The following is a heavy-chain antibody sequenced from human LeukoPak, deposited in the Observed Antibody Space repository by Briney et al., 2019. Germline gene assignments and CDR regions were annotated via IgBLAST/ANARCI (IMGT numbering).Heavy chain of an antibody. Sequence: TGGSLRLSCAASGFTFSRYWMSWVRQAPRKGLEWVASIKQDGSETYYVDSVKDRFTISRDNAKNSLYLQMNSLRAEDTAVCYCARDKGDYDTSGSLFVFGGQGTLVTVSS. V-gene: IGHV3-7*03. CDR2: IKQDGSET. J-gene: IGHJ4*02. CDR1: GFTFSRYW. CDR3: ARDKGDYDTSGSLFVF. D-gene: IGHD3-22*01.